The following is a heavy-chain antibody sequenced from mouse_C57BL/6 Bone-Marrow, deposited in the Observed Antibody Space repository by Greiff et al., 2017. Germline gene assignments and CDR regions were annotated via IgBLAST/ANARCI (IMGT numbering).Heavy chain of an antibody. D-gene: IGHD1-1*01. CDR1: GFTFSDAW. J-gene: IGHJ3*01. CDR3: TPSYYYGSMWFAY. V-gene: IGHV6-6*01. Sequence: EVQVVESGGGLVQPGGSMKLSCAASGFTFSDAWMDWVRQSPEKGLEWVAEIRNKANNHATYYAESVKGRFTISRDDSKSSVYLQMNSLRAEDTGIYYCTPSYYYGSMWFAYWGQGTLVTVSA. CDR2: IRNKANNHAT.